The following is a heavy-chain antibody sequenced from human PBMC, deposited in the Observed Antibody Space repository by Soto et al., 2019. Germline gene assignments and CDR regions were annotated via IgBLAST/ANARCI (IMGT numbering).Heavy chain of an antibody. Sequence: QVQLVQSGAEVKKPGASVKVSCKASGYTFTSYGISWVRQAPGQGLEWMGWISAYNGNTNYAQKLQGRVTMTTDTTTSTAYMVLRSLRSDDTAVYYCARFRWRDSSGYGWFDPWGQGTLVTVTS. V-gene: IGHV1-18*01. CDR3: ARFRWRDSSGYGWFDP. J-gene: IGHJ5*02. D-gene: IGHD3-22*01. CDR1: GYTFTSYG. CDR2: ISAYNGNT.